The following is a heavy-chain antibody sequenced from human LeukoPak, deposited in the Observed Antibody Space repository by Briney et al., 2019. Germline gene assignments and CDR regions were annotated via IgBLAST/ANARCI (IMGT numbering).Heavy chain of an antibody. CDR3: ARGPNYDFWSGSADFGY. CDR1: GGSISSGDYY. D-gene: IGHD3-3*01. V-gene: IGHV4-30-4*08. J-gene: IGHJ4*02. CDR2: IYYSGST. Sequence: PSQTLSLTCTVSGGSISSGDYYWSWIRQPPGKGLEWIGYIYYSGSTYYSPSLKSRVTISVDTSKNQFSLKLSSVTAADTAVYYCARGPNYDFWSGSADFGYWGQGTLVTVSS.